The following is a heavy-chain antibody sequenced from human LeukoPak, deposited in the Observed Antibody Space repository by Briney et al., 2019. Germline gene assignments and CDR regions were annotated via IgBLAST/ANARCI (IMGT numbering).Heavy chain of an antibody. J-gene: IGHJ4*02. D-gene: IGHD6-19*01. CDR1: GGSISSGRYY. Sequence: SETLSLTCAVSGGSISSGRYYWSWIRQPAGEGLEWIGRIYTSGTTNYNSSLRSRVTISLDTSKDQFSLRLRSVTAADTAVYYCARAPAPHISGSDYHFDYWGQGTLVTVSS. CDR3: ARAPAPHISGSDYHFDY. V-gene: IGHV4-61*02. CDR2: IYTSGTT.